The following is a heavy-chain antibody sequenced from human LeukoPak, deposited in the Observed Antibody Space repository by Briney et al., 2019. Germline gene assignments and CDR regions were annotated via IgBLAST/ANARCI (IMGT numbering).Heavy chain of an antibody. CDR3: AREADYPNWFDP. D-gene: IGHD4-11*01. CDR1: GGTFSSYA. CDR2: IIPIFGMA. J-gene: IGHJ5*02. V-gene: IGHV1-69*04. Sequence: ASVKVSCKASGGTFSSYAISWVRQAPGQGLEWMGRIIPIFGMANYAQKFQGRVTITANKSTSTAYMELSSLRSEDTAVYYCAREADYPNWFDPWGQGTLVTVSS.